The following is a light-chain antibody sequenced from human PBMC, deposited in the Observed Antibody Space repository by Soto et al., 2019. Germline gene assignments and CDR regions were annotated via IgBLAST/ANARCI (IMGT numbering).Light chain of an antibody. CDR1: QSISSY. V-gene: IGKV3-11*01. Sequence: EIVLTQSPATLSLSPGERATLSCRASQSISSYLAWYQQKPGQAPRLLLYDVSNRAPGIPARFSGSGSGTDFTLTISSLEPEDFAVYYCQQRSNWPPFTFGPGTRWISN. CDR3: QQRSNWPPFT. CDR2: DVS. J-gene: IGKJ3*01.